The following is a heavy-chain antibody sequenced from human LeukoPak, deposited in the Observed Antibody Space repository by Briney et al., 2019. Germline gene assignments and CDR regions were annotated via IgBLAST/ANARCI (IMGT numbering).Heavy chain of an antibody. D-gene: IGHD1-26*01. CDR2: IKQDGSEK. CDR1: GFTFRSYW. Sequence: PGGSLRLSCAASGFTFRSYWVSWVRQAPGKGLECVANIKQDGSEKYYVDSVKGRFTISRDTAKNSLYLQMNSLRAEDTAVYYCARDLGSEWSDYWGQGTLVTVSS. J-gene: IGHJ4*02. CDR3: ARDLGSEWSDY. V-gene: IGHV3-7*01.